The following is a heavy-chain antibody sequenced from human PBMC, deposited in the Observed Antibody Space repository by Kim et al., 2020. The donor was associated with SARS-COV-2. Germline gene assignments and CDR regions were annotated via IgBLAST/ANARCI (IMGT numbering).Heavy chain of an antibody. CDR3: VRVVAPYYYDSSGYPSDW. CDR2: IIPILGIA. V-gene: IGHV1-69*04. J-gene: IGHJ4*02. D-gene: IGHD3-22*01. Sequence: SVKVSCKASGGTFSSYAISWVRQAPGQGLEWMGRIIPILGIANYAQKFQGRVTITADKSTSTAYMELGSLRSEDTAVYYCVRVVAPYYYDSSGYPSDWWGQGTLVTVSS. CDR1: GGTFSSYA.